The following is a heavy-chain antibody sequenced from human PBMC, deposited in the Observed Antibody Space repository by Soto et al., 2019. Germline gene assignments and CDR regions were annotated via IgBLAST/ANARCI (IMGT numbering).Heavy chain of an antibody. CDR1: GFTVSSNY. CDR3: ARGESLFGEVEPPDY. CDR2: IYSGGST. V-gene: IGHV3-66*01. D-gene: IGHD3-10*02. Sequence: EVQLVESGGGLVQPGGSLRLSCAASGFTVSSNYMSWVRQAPGKGLEWVSVIYSGGSTYYADSVKGRFTISRDNSKNTLYLQMNSLRAEDTARYYCARGESLFGEVEPPDYLGQGTLVTFSS. J-gene: IGHJ4*02.